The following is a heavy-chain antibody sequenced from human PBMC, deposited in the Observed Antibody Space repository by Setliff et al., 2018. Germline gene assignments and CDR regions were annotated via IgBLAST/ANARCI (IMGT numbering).Heavy chain of an antibody. Sequence: GSLRLSCAASGFTFSSYWMSWVRQAPGKGLEWVATIKLDGSEKNYADSVRGRFTISRDNAKNSLYLQMNSLRAEDTAVYYCARDGGEYWGQGTLVTVSS. CDR2: IKLDGSEK. V-gene: IGHV3-7*01. D-gene: IGHD3-16*01. CDR3: ARDGGEY. CDR1: GFTFSSYW. J-gene: IGHJ4*02.